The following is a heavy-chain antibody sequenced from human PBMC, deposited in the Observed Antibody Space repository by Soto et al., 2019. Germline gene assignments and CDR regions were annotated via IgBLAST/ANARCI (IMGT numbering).Heavy chain of an antibody. V-gene: IGHV3-23*01. D-gene: IGHD6-6*01. J-gene: IGHJ6*02. CDR2: ISGSGGST. CDR1: GFTFSSYA. Sequence: GGSLRLSCAASGFTFSSYAMSWVRQAPGKGLEWVSAISGSGGSTYYADSVKGRFTISRDNSKNTLYLQMNSLRAEDTAVYYCAKVEVAALYYYYGMDVWGQGTTVTVSS. CDR3: AKVEVAALYYYYGMDV.